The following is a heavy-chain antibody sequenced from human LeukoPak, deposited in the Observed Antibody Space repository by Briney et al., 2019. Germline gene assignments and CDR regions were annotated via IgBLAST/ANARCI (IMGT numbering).Heavy chain of an antibody. CDR2: INPSGGST. CDR1: GYTFTSYY. V-gene: IGHV1-46*01. CDR3: ARVDYPYGSGTNLGDY. D-gene: IGHD3-10*01. Sequence: ASVKVSCKASGYTFTSYYMHWARQAPGQGLEWMGIINPSGGSTSYAQKFQGRVTMTRDTSTSTVYMELSSLRSEDTAVYSCARVDYPYGSGTNLGDYWGQGTLVTVSS. J-gene: IGHJ4*02.